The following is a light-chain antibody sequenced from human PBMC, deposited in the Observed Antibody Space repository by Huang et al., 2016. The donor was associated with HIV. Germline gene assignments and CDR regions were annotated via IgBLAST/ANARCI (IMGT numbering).Light chain of an antibody. V-gene: IGKV1-6*02. CDR3: LQDYNAPPT. J-gene: IGKJ1*01. CDR2: GTS. CDR1: QGIRDV. Sequence: AIQMTQSPSSLSASVGDRVTITCRASQGIRDVLAWFQQRLGKAPKLLIYGTSILQNGVPSRFSGSGSGTVFTLTISSLQPEDFATYDCLQDYNAPPTFGQGTKVEVK.